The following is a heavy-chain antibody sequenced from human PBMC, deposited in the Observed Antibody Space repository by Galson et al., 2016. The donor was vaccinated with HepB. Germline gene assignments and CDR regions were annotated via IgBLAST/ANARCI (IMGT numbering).Heavy chain of an antibody. D-gene: IGHD1-26*01. V-gene: IGHV3-23*01. Sequence: SLRLSCAASGFSFDDYGMTWVRQAPGKGLEWVSSISDGGLPHYADSVKGRFTISRDNYRKSVYLQMTSLRPEDTAMYYCAKPPADRRWDLLPVDYWGQGILVTVSS. CDR3: AKPPADRRWDLLPVDY. J-gene: IGHJ4*02. CDR1: GFSFDDYG. CDR2: ISDGGLP.